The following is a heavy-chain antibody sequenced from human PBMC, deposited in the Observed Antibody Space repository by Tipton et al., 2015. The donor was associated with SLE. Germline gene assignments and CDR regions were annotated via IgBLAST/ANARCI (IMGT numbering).Heavy chain of an antibody. J-gene: IGHJ4*02. CDR3: ARHAGDYAYFDS. D-gene: IGHD4-17*01. V-gene: IGHV4-34*01. CDR1: GASFSGYY. CDR2: INHGGNT. Sequence: TLSLTCAVYGASFSGYYWSWIRQPPGKGLEWIGEINHGGNTNYNPSLKSRVTISVDTSKQQFSLKLRSLTAADTAVYYCARHAGDYAYFDSWGQGTLVTVSS.